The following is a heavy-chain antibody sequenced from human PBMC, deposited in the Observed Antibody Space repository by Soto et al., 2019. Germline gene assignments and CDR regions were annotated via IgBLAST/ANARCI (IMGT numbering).Heavy chain of an antibody. V-gene: IGHV1-69*13. J-gene: IGHJ6*02. Sequence: ASVKVSCKASGGTFSSYAISWVRQAPGQGLEWMGGIIPIFGTANYAQKFQGRVTITADESTSTAYMELSSLRSEDTAVYYCARAGQLPYPSGLYYYGVDVWGQGTTVTVSS. CDR3: ARAGQLPYPSGLYYYGVDV. D-gene: IGHD2-2*02. CDR1: GGTFSSYA. CDR2: IIPIFGTA.